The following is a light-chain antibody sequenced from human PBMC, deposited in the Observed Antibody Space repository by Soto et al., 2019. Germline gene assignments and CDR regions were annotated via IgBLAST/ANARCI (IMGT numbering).Light chain of an antibody. CDR3: QQSYSTPLT. Sequence: DIQMTQSPSTLSASVGDRVTITCRASQSISSWLAWFQQKPRNAPKLLIYSASNLQSGVPSRFSGSGSGTDFTLTISSLLPEDFATYYCQQSYSTPLTFGGGTKVDIK. V-gene: IGKV1-39*01. CDR2: SAS. CDR1: QSISSW. J-gene: IGKJ4*01.